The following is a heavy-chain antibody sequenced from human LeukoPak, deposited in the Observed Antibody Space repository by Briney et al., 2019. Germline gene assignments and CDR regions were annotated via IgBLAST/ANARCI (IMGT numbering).Heavy chain of an antibody. Sequence: GGSLRLPCTASGFTFGDYAMSWVRQAPGKGLEWVSVIYSGGSTYYADSVKGRFTISRDNSKNTLYLQMNSLRAEDTAVYYCAGTGTLGFGFDPWGQGTLVTVSS. CDR2: IYSGGST. CDR1: GFTFGDYA. V-gene: IGHV3-53*01. D-gene: IGHD1-14*01. CDR3: AGTGTLGFGFDP. J-gene: IGHJ5*02.